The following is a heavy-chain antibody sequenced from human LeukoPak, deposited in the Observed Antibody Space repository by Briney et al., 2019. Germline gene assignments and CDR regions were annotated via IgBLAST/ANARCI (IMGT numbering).Heavy chain of an antibody. J-gene: IGHJ4*02. CDR1: GVSTSSGY. Sequence: PSETLSLTCTVSGVSTSSGYWSWIRQPAGKGLEWVGRISTSLTTYYNPSLKSRVTMSLDTSGNQFSLKMNSVTAADTAVYFCARGYGSGSYSSWGQGPLVIVSS. CDR3: ARGYGSGSYSS. D-gene: IGHD3-10*01. CDR2: ISTSLTT. V-gene: IGHV4-4*07.